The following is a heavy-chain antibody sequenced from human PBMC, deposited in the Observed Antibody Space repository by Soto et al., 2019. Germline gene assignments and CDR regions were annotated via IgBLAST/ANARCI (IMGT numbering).Heavy chain of an antibody. CDR2: IISSSNTI. D-gene: IGHD1-26*01. J-gene: IGHJ4*02. Sequence: EVQLVESGGGLVQPGGSLRLSCAASGFTFSTYNMNWVRQAPGKGLEWVSYIISSSNTIYYADSVEGRFTISRDNAKNSLYLQMNSLRDEDTAVYYCARDRVWDWSGSYGWDYWGQGTLVTVSS. CDR1: GFTFSTYN. CDR3: ARDRVWDWSGSYGWDY. V-gene: IGHV3-48*02.